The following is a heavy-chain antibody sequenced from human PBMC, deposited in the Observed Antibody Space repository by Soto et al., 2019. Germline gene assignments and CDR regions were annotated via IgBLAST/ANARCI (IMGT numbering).Heavy chain of an antibody. CDR1: GYSFTSYW. D-gene: IGHD3-22*01. CDR3: ARHPFDYYDSSGYSDY. V-gene: IGHV5-10-1*01. Sequence: GESLKISCKGSGYSFTSYWISWVRQMPGKGLEWMGRIDPSDSYTNYSPPFQGHVTISADKSISTAYLQWSSLKASDTAMYYCARHPFDYYDSSGYSDYWGQGTLVTVSS. J-gene: IGHJ4*02. CDR2: IDPSDSYT.